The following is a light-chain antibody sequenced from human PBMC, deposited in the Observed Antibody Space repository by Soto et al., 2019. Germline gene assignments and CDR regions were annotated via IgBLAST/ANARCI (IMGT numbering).Light chain of an antibody. CDR3: QQLNSYPPWT. J-gene: IGKJ1*01. CDR2: AAS. CDR1: QSISSY. V-gene: IGKV1-39*01. Sequence: DIQMTQSPSSLSASVGDRVTITCRASQSISSYLNWYQQKPGKAPKLLIYAASSLQSGVPSRFSGSGSGTEFTLTISSLQPDDFATYFCQQLNSYPPWTFGQGTKVDIK.